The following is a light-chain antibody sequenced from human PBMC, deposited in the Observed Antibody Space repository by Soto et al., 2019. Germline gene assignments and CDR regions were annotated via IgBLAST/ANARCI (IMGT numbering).Light chain of an antibody. V-gene: IGLV4-60*03. CDR3: ETWDSNTFVV. Sequence: QSVLTQSSSASASLGSSVKLTCTLSSGYSTYIIAWHQQQPGKAPRYLMKVERSGSYNKGSGVPDRFSGSSSGADRYLTLSTLQSEDEADYYCETWDSNTFVVFGGGTKLTVL. CDR2: VERSGSY. CDR1: SGYSTYI. J-gene: IGLJ2*01.